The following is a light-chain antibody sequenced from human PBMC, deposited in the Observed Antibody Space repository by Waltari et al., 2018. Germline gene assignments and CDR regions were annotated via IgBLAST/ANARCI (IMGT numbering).Light chain of an antibody. Sequence: IQMTQSPSTLSASVGDRVTITCRASHTIPNWLAWYPQKPGKAPNVLIYDASTLESGVPSRFSGSGSGTEFTLTINSLQPDDFATYYCQHYNSFSHIYTFGQGTKLEI. CDR3: QHYNSFSHIYT. J-gene: IGKJ2*01. CDR2: DAS. CDR1: HTIPNW. V-gene: IGKV1-5*01.